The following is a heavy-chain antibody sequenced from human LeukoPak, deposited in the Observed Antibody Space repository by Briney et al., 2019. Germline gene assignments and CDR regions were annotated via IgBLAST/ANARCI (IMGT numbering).Heavy chain of an antibody. CDR2: FDPEDGET. CDR1: GYTLTELS. Sequence: GASVKVSCKVSGYTLTELSMHWVRQAPGKGLEWMGGFDPEDGETIYAQKFQGRVTMTEDTSTDTAYMELSSLRSEDTAVYYCATDPYGDYVKVFDYWGQGTLVTVFS. D-gene: IGHD4-17*01. J-gene: IGHJ4*02. V-gene: IGHV1-24*01. CDR3: ATDPYGDYVKVFDY.